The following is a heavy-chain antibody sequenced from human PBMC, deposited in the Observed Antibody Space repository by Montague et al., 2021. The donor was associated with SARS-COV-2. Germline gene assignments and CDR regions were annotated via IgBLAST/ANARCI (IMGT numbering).Heavy chain of an antibody. V-gene: IGHV3-7*01. J-gene: IGHJ5*02. D-gene: IGHD4-17*01. Sequence: SLSLSWSASGFTISSFWMSWVRQAPGKGLEWVANIRQDGSDKYYVDSVRGRFTISRDNAKNSLYLQMSNLRAEDTGVYYCTRDRDYGDYLNWFNPWGQGTLVTVSS. CDR3: TRDRDYGDYLNWFNP. CDR2: IRQDGSDK. CDR1: GFTISSFW.